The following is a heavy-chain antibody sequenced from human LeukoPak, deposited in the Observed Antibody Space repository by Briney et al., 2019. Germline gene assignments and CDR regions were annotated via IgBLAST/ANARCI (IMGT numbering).Heavy chain of an antibody. CDR2: IIPILGIA. CDR1: GGTFSSYA. J-gene: IGHJ4*02. V-gene: IGHV1-69*04. Sequence: ASVKVSCKASGGTFSSYAISWVRQAPGQGLEWVGRIIPILGIANYAQKFQGRVTITADKSTSTAYMELSSLRSEDTAVYYCAREGYGDYVGKFDYWGQGTLVTVSS. D-gene: IGHD4-17*01. CDR3: AREGYGDYVGKFDY.